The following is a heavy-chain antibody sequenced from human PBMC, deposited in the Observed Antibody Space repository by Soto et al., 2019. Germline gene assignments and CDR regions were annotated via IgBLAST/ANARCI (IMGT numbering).Heavy chain of an antibody. Sequence: PGGSLRLSCAASGFTFSSYSMNWVRQAPGKGLEWVSSISSSSSYIYYADSVKGRFTISRDNAKNSLYLQMSSLRAEDTAVYYCARDTYYDYIWGSYRPNDAFDIWGQGTMVTVSS. V-gene: IGHV3-21*01. J-gene: IGHJ3*02. D-gene: IGHD3-16*02. CDR3: ARDTYYDYIWGSYRPNDAFDI. CDR2: ISSSSSYI. CDR1: GFTFSSYS.